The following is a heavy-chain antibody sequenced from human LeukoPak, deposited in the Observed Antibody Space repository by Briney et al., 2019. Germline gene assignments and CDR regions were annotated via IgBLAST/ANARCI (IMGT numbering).Heavy chain of an antibody. CDR3: ARDQLVRGVISNWFDP. D-gene: IGHD3-10*01. V-gene: IGHV1-18*01. Sequence: ASVKVSCKASGYTFTSYGISWVRQAPGQGLEWMGWISAYNGNTNYAQKLQSRVTMTTDTPTSTAYMELRSLRSDDTAVYYCARDQLVRGVISNWFDPWGQGTLVTVSS. CDR1: GYTFTSYG. J-gene: IGHJ5*02. CDR2: ISAYNGNT.